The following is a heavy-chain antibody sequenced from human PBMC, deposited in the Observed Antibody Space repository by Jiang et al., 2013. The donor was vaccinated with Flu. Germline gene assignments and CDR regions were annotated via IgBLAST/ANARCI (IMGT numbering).Heavy chain of an antibody. CDR2: SYPDDSDT. D-gene: IGHD1-14*01. V-gene: IGHV5-51*01. J-gene: IGHJ4*02. CDR3: ARLRQTGFDV. Sequence: IGWVRQMPGKAWSGWGSSYPDDSDTRYSPSFQGQGTISADRSTSTAYLQWSSLKASDSAMYYCARLRQTGFDVWGQGVLVTVSS.